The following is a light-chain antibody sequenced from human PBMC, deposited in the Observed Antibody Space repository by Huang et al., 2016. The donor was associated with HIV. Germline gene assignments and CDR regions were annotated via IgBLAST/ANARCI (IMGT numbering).Light chain of an antibody. V-gene: IGKV3-11*01. Sequence: EIVLTQSPATLSLSPGERAPLPCRASQSVGGNLAWYQQKPGQAPRLLIYGASTRATGIPARFSGSGSGTDFTLTISSLEPEDFAVYYCQQRANWPPTFGGGTKVEIK. CDR2: GAS. CDR3: QQRANWPPT. CDR1: QSVGGN. J-gene: IGKJ4*01.